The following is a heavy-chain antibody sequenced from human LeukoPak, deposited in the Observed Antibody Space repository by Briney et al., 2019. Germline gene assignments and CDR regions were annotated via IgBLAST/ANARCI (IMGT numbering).Heavy chain of an antibody. J-gene: IGHJ4*02. Sequence: GGSLRLSCAASGFTFSSYWMSWVRQAPGKGLEWVSYISSSGSTIYYADSVKGRFTISRDNTKNSLYLQMNSLRAEDTAVYYCARQSRQQVGRFDYWGQGTLVTVSS. CDR1: GFTFSSYW. CDR3: ARQSRQQVGRFDY. CDR2: ISSSGSTI. V-gene: IGHV3-48*04. D-gene: IGHD6-13*01.